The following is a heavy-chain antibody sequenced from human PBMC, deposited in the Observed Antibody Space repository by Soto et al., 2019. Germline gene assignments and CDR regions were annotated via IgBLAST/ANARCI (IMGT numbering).Heavy chain of an antibody. V-gene: IGHV3-30*18. CDR3: AKVLGYCSGGSCYNLAFDI. Sequence: PGGSLRLSCAASGFTFSNYGIHWVRQAPGRGLEWVAVISYDGSNEHYADSVKGRFTISRDNSKNTLYLQMNSLRAEDTAVYYCAKVLGYCSGGSCYNLAFDIWGQGTMVTVS. J-gene: IGHJ3*02. CDR2: ISYDGSNE. CDR1: GFTFSNYG. D-gene: IGHD2-15*01.